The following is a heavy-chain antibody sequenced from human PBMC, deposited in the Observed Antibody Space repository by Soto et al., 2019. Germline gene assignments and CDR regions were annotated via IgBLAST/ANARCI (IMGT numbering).Heavy chain of an antibody. J-gene: IGHJ4*02. CDR3: ARHVASDRWSYFDN. Sequence: EVQLLQSAAEVKKPGESLRISCEGFGYSFTTYWIGWVRQMPGKGLEWMGIIYPPNSETIYSPSFQGRDTISVDKSISTAFVQWSSLEASDTAMYYCARHVASDRWSYFDNWGQGTLVSVSS. CDR2: IYPPNSET. CDR1: GYSFTTYW. V-gene: IGHV5-51*01. D-gene: IGHD3-3*01.